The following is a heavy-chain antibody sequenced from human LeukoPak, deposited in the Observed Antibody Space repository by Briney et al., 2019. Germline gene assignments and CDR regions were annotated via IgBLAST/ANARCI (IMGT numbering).Heavy chain of an antibody. V-gene: IGHV4-34*01. Sequence: SETLSLTCAVSGGPFSGYSWSWIRQSPGKGLEWIGEINHSGSTNYNPSLKNRVTISVDTSRNQFSLKVTSVTAADTAVYYCARDNCGGSCYLNHFTMDVWGQGTSVTVSS. J-gene: IGHJ6*02. CDR1: GGPFSGYS. CDR3: ARDNCGGSCYLNHFTMDV. D-gene: IGHD2-15*01. CDR2: INHSGST.